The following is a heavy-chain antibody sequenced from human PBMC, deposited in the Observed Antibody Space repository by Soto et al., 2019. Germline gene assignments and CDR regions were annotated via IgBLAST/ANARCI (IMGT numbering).Heavy chain of an antibody. Sequence: EVQLLESGGGLVQPGGSLRLSCAASGFTFSSYVMSWVRQAPGEGLEWVSAISGSGGSTYYADSVKGRFTISRDNSKNTLYLQMNSLRAEDTAVFYCAWVLGSFDYWGQGTLVTVSS. D-gene: IGHD1-1*01. J-gene: IGHJ4*02. CDR2: ISGSGGST. CDR1: GFTFSSYV. CDR3: AWVLGSFDY. V-gene: IGHV3-23*01.